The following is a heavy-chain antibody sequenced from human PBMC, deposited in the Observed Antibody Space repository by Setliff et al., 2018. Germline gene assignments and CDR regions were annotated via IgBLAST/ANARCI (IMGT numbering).Heavy chain of an antibody. Sequence: SETLSLTCSVSGDSISSSSYYWGWIRQPPGKGLEWIGSINYSGITYYSPSLKSRVIVSVDTSKNQFSLKLSSVTAADSAVYYCTRLPGYCNGGNCYGYYTFDIWGQGTMVTVSS. CDR3: TRLPGYCNGGNCYGYYTFDI. J-gene: IGHJ3*02. CDR2: INYSGIT. CDR1: GDSISSSSYY. V-gene: IGHV4-39*01. D-gene: IGHD2-15*01.